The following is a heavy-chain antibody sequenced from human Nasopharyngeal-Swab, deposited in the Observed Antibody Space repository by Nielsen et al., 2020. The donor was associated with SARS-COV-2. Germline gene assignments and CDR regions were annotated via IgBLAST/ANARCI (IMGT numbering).Heavy chain of an antibody. CDR2: ISGSGGST. CDR3: AKGQGEMVFDY. D-gene: IGHD2-8*01. V-gene: IGHV3-23*01. J-gene: IGHJ4*02. CDR1: GFTFSSYA. Sequence: GESLKISCAASGFTFSSYAMSWVRQAPGKGLEWVSAISGSGGSTYYADSVKGRFTISRDNSKNTPYLQMNSLRAEDTAVYYCAKGQGEMVFDYWGQGTLVTVSS.